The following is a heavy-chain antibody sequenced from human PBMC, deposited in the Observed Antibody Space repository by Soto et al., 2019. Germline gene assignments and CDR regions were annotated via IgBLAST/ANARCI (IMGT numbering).Heavy chain of an antibody. D-gene: IGHD3-3*01. CDR2: INHSGSN. J-gene: IGHJ6*02. CDR3: GRGVIMPSTGNYYYYGMEV. CDR1: GLSFSCYH. V-gene: IGHV4-34*01. Sequence: AAETLSLTCAAYGLSFSCYHWSWIRPPPGKGLEWVGEINHSGSNNYNPAHKSRVTVSVDTSKNEFPLKLSSVSAGDTGVYYCGRGVIMPSTGNYYYYGMEVWGQGTTVTVSS.